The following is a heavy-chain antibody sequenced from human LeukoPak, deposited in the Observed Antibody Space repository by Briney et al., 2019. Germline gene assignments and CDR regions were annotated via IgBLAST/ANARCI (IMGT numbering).Heavy chain of an antibody. CDR3: AKVRTPGYYGSGSYADAFDI. CDR1: GLTFSTYA. CDR2: ISGSGGIT. J-gene: IGHJ3*02. V-gene: IGHV3-23*01. D-gene: IGHD3-10*01. Sequence: GGSLRLSCAASGLTFSTYAMTWVRQAPGKGLEWLSGISGSGGITYNADSVTGRFTISRDNSKNTLYLQMNNLGVEDTAVYYCAKVRTPGYYGSGSYADAFDIWGQGTMVSVSS.